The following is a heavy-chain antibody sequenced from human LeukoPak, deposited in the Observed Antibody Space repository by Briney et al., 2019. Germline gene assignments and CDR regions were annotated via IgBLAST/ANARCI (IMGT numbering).Heavy chain of an antibody. CDR3: AGESYLDWFDP. J-gene: IGHJ5*02. D-gene: IGHD3-10*01. CDR2: VTHGGST. V-gene: IGHV4-34*01. Sequence: SETLSLTCAVHGGSFNSYSWSWIRQPPGKGLEWIGEVTHGGSTNYNSSLKSRVTISVDTSRNQFSLKLTSVTAADRGVYYCAGESYLDWFDPWSQGPLVTVSS. CDR1: GGSFNSYS.